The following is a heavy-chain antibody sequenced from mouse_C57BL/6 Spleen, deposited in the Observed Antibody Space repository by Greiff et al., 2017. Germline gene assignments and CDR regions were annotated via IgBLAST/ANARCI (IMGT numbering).Heavy chain of an antibody. V-gene: IGHV14-3*01. D-gene: IGHD2-1*01. J-gene: IGHJ2*01. CDR3: ARGEYGNLYYFDY. Sequence: VQLQQSVAELVRPGASVKLSCTASGFNIKNTYMHWVQQRPEQGLEWIGRIDPANGNTKYAPKFQGKATITADPSSNTAYLQLSSLTSEDTAIYYCARGEYGNLYYFDYWGQGTTLTVSS. CDR1: GFNIKNTY. CDR2: IDPANGNT.